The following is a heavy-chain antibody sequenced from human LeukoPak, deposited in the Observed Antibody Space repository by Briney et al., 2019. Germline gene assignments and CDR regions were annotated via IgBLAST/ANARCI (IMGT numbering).Heavy chain of an antibody. V-gene: IGHV3-7*03. CDR3: ARDQYDTWSRKGNFDS. J-gene: IGHJ4*02. CDR2: IKLDGSEK. D-gene: IGHD3-3*01. Sequence: GGSLRLSCVASGFTFGKYWMSWVRQAPGKGLEWVANIKLDGSEKNYVDSVKGRFTISRDNTKNSLYLQMNSLRVEDTAVFYCARDQYDTWSRKGNFDSWGQGTLVIVSS. CDR1: GFTFGKYW.